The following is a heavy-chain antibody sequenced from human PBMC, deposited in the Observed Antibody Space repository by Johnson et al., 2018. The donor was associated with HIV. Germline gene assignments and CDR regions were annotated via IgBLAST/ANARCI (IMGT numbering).Heavy chain of an antibody. J-gene: IGHJ3*01. Sequence: QMQLVESGGGVVQPGRSLRLSCAASGFTFSNYGMAWVRQAPGKGLEWVAVISFAGMKKHYADSVRGRFTISRDNSKGTLYLQMNSLKAEDTGVYYCARDSTPWGGEHVGYAFDLWGRGTLVTISS. D-gene: IGHD4-17*01. CDR1: GFTFSNYG. V-gene: IGHV3-33*08. CDR3: ARDSTPWGGEHVGYAFDL. CDR2: ISFAGMKK.